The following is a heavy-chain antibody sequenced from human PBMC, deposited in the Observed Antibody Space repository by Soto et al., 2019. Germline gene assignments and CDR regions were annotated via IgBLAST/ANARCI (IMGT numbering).Heavy chain of an antibody. Sequence: GGSLRLSCAASGFTFSSYSMNWVRQAPGKGLEWVSYISSSSSTIYYADSVKGRFTISRDNAKNSLYLQMNSLRAEDTAVYYWGRVLGGMTTVTMGFVYYYYYRDVWGKGTTVTVPS. V-gene: IGHV3-48*01. CDR2: ISSSSSTI. D-gene: IGHD4-4*01. CDR1: GFTFSSYS. CDR3: GRVLGGMTTVTMGFVYYYYYRDV. J-gene: IGHJ6*03.